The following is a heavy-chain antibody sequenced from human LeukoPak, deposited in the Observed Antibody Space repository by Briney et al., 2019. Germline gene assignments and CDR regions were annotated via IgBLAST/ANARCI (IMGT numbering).Heavy chain of an antibody. D-gene: IGHD3-22*01. CDR3: AREGYQDYYDSSGYCDY. CDR1: GFTFSSYS. Sequence: GGSLRLSCAASGFTFSSYSMNWVRQAPGKGLEWVSSISSSSYIYYADSVKGRFTISRDNAKNSPYLQMNSLRAEDTAVYYCAREGYQDYYDSSGYCDYWDQGTLVTVSS. J-gene: IGHJ4*02. CDR2: ISSSSYI. V-gene: IGHV3-21*01.